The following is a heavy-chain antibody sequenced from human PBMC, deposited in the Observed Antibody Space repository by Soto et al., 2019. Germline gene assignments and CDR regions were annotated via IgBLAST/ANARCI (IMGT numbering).Heavy chain of an antibody. D-gene: IGHD5-18*01. V-gene: IGHV1-2*04. J-gene: IGHJ4*02. CDR1: GYTFTGYY. CDR2: INPNSGGT. CDR3: AAHSGYRYGSRLDY. Sequence: GASVKVSCKASGYTFTGYYMHWVRQAPGQGLEWMGWINPNSGGTNYAQKFQGWVTMTRDTSISTAYMELSSLRSEDTAVYYCAAHSGYRYGSRLDYWGQGTLVTVSS.